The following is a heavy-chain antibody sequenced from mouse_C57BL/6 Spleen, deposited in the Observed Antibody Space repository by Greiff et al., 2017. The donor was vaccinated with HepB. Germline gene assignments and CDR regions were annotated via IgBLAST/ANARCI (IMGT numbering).Heavy chain of an antibody. CDR2: IDPETGGT. Sequence: QVQLQQSGAELVRPGASVTLSCKASGYTFTDYEMHWVKQTPVHGLEWIGAIDPETGGTAYNQKFKGKAILTADKSSSTAYMELRSLTSEDSAVYYCTRWGELEGYFDYWGQGTTLTVSS. J-gene: IGHJ2*01. CDR3: TRWGELEGYFDY. D-gene: IGHD3-1*01. CDR1: GYTFTDYE. V-gene: IGHV1-15*01.